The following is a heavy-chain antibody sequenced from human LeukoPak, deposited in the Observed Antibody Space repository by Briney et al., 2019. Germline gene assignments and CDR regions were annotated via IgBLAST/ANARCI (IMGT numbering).Heavy chain of an antibody. J-gene: IGHJ4*02. CDR1: GDSINRYY. Sequence: SETLSLNCSVSGDSINRYYWNWIRQAPGKGLEWVGYIHYSGSTNYNPSLKSRVTVSVDTSKNQFSLKLRSVTAADTAVYYCARGGQWSKFYFDNWGQGTLVTVSS. D-gene: IGHD2-15*01. CDR2: IHYSGST. V-gene: IGHV4-59*01. CDR3: ARGGQWSKFYFDN.